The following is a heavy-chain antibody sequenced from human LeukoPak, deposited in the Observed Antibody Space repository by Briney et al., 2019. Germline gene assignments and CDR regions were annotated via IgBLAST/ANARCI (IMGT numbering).Heavy chain of an antibody. CDR3: AKRSGYTTGWFFDF. Sequence: GGSLRLSCAASGFSFSSYAMSWVRRAPGKGLEWVSSISGSGDNTYYAESVKGRFTISRDNSKNTLFLQMNSLRAEDTAVFYCAKRSGYTTGWFFDFWGQGTLVTVSS. D-gene: IGHD6-19*01. CDR1: GFSFSSYA. J-gene: IGHJ4*02. CDR2: ISGSGDNT. V-gene: IGHV3-23*01.